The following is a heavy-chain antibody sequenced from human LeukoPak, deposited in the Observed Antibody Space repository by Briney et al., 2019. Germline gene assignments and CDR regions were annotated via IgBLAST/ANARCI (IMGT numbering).Heavy chain of an antibody. CDR2: IYSGGTT. J-gene: IGHJ2*01. CDR3: ARVGDHYHWNLDL. D-gene: IGHD3-10*01. V-gene: IGHV3-53*01. CDR1: GFTISTKY. Sequence: GGSLRLSCAASGFTISTKYMNWVRQAPGKGLEWVAIIYSGGTTYYADSVKGRFTISRDTSKNTVSLQMNSLRAEETAVYFCARVGDHYHWNLDLWGRGTLVTVSS.